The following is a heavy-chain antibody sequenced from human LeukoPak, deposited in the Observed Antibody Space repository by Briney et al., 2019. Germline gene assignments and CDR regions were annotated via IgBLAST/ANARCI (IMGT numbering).Heavy chain of an antibody. CDR3: ARLQFGSGDYHEVDY. J-gene: IGHJ4*02. V-gene: IGHV4-59*08. D-gene: IGHD3-22*01. CDR1: GGSIITYY. Sequence: SETLSLTCTVSGGSIITYYWSWIRQPPGKGLEWIGYIFYSGSTNYNPSLKSRVTLSVDTSKNQFSLKLSSVTAADTAVYYCARLQFGSGDYHEVDYWGQGTLVTASS. CDR2: IFYSGST.